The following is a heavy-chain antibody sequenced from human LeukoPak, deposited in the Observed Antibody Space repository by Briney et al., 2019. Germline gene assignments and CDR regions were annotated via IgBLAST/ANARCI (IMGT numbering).Heavy chain of an antibody. CDR1: GASISSYY. Sequence: SETLSLTCTVSGASISSYYWSWIRQPPGKGLEWIGYIYYSGSTNYNPSLKSRVTISVDTSKNQFSLKLSSVTAADTAVYYCARVSLRQWLVDYWGQGTLVTVSS. V-gene: IGHV4-59*08. CDR3: ARVSLRQWLVDY. J-gene: IGHJ4*02. D-gene: IGHD6-19*01. CDR2: IYYSGST.